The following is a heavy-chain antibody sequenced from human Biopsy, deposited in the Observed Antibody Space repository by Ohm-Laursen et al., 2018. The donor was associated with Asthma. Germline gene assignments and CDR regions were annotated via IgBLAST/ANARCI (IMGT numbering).Heavy chain of an antibody. CDR1: GYTFNSAG. Sequence: ASVNVSCKTSGYTFNSAGTTWVRQAPGQGREWKVWISVYNGNTKVAQKLQDRVTMITDTSTSTAYMELRSLRSDDAAVYFCARAVDYSHYYGIDVWGQGTTVTVS. CDR3: ARAVDYSHYYGIDV. V-gene: IGHV1-18*01. J-gene: IGHJ6*02. CDR2: ISVYNGNT. D-gene: IGHD3-10*01.